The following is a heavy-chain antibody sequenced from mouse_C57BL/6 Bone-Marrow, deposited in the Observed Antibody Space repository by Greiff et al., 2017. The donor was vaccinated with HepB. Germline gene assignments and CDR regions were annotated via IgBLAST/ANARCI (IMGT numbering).Heavy chain of an antibody. CDR2: IYPGGGYT. CDR1: GYTFTNYW. CDR3: AGYYRYYFDY. V-gene: IGHV1-63*01. J-gene: IGHJ2*01. D-gene: IGHD1-1*01. Sequence: VQLQQSGAELVRPGTSVKMSCKASGYTFTNYWIGWAKQRPGHGLEWIGDIYPGGGYTNYNEKFKGKATLTADKSSSTAYMQFSSLTSEDSAIYYCAGYYRYYFDYWGQGTTHTVSS.